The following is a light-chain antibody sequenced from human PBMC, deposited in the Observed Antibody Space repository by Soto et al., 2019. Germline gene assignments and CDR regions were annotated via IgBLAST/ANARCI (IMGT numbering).Light chain of an antibody. CDR1: SSDVGSYNL. J-gene: IGLJ2*01. Sequence: QSALTQPASVSGSPGQSITISCTGTSSDVGSYNLVSWYQQHPGKAPKLMIYEGSKRPSGVSNRFSGSKSGNTASLTISRLQAEDEADYYCCSYAGSSTFAVFGGGTKLTVL. CDR3: CSYAGSSTFAV. CDR2: EGS. V-gene: IGLV2-23*03.